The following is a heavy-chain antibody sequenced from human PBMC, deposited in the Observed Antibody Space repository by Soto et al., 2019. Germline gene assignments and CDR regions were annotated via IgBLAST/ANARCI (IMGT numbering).Heavy chain of an antibody. CDR1: GGSFSGYY. V-gene: IGHV4-34*01. Sequence: QVQLQQWGAGLLKPSETLSLTCAVYGGSFSGYYWSWIRQPPGKGLEWMGEINHSGSTNYNPSLKSRVTISVDPSKNQFSLKLSSVTAADTAVYYCATRQHSSGGYADYWGQGTLVTVSS. D-gene: IGHD6-19*01. CDR3: ATRQHSSGGYADY. J-gene: IGHJ4*02. CDR2: INHSGST.